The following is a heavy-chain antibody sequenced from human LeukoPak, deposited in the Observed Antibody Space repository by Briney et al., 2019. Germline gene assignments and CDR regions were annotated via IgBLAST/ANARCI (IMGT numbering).Heavy chain of an antibody. J-gene: IGHJ4*02. D-gene: IGHD3-22*01. Sequence: ASVKVSSKASGYTFTICGIRWVRQAPGQGLEWMGWLSAYNGNTNYAQRLQGRVTMTTDTSTSTAYMDLRSLRSDDTAVYYCAREKNYYDSTEGLDYWGQGTLVTVSS. CDR2: LSAYNGNT. CDR1: GYTFTICG. V-gene: IGHV1-18*01. CDR3: AREKNYYDSTEGLDY.